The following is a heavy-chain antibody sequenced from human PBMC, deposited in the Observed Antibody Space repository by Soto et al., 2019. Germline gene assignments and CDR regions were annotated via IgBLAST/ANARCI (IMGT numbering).Heavy chain of an antibody. CDR3: AMSDYGGVRDYRYVDL. CDR2: IIPLFGRS. CDR1: GGSFSSHA. D-gene: IGHD4-17*01. Sequence: QVQLMQSGAEVRKPGSSVKVSCRASGGSFSSHAISWVRQAPGQGLEWMAGIIPLFGRSNYAQKFQGRVRITADTITGTAYMELNSLRSEYSAVYYWAMSDYGGVRDYRYVDLWGRGTLVTVSS. J-gene: IGHJ2*01. V-gene: IGHV1-69*06.